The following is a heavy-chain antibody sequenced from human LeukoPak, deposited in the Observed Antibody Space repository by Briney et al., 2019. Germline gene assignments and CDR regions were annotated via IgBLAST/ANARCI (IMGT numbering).Heavy chain of an antibody. V-gene: IGHV3-7*03. CDR2: IKQDGSEK. Sequence: GGSLRLSCAASGFTFSSYWMSWVRQAPGKGLEWVANIKQDGSEKYYVDSGKGRFTISRDNAKNSLYLQMNSRRAEDTAVYYCASLAALPVYYYDSSGYYHDAFDIWGQGTMVTVSS. J-gene: IGHJ3*02. CDR1: GFTFSSYW. D-gene: IGHD3-22*01. CDR3: ASLAALPVYYYDSSGYYHDAFDI.